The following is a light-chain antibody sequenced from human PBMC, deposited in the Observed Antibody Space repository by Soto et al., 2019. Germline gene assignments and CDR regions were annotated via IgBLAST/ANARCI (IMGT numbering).Light chain of an antibody. Sequence: QSALTQSPSVSAAPGQKVTISCSGSSSNIGNNYVSWYQRLPGTAPKLLIYDNNKRPAGIPDRFSGSKSGTSGTLDITGLQTGDEGDYYCATWDASLPGEVFGGGTKVTVL. J-gene: IGLJ2*01. V-gene: IGLV1-51*01. CDR3: ATWDASLPGEV. CDR1: SSNIGNNY. CDR2: DNN.